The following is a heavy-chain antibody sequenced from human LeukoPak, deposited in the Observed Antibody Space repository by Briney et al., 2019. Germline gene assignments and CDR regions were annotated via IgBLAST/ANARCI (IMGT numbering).Heavy chain of an antibody. CDR3: ARGSPWGSYRYNLDY. J-gene: IGHJ4*02. CDR2: IWYDGSNK. Sequence: GGSLRLSCAASGFTFSSYGMHWVRQAPGKGLEWVAVIWYDGSNKYYADSVKGRFTISRDNSENTLYLQMNSLRAEDTAVYYCARGSPWGSYRYNLDYWGQGTLVTVSS. CDR1: GFTFSSYG. D-gene: IGHD3-16*02. V-gene: IGHV3-33*01.